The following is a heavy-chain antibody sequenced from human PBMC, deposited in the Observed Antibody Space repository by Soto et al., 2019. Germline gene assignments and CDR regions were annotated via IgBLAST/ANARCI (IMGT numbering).Heavy chain of an antibody. V-gene: IGHV3-33*01. CDR3: ARAYYDDRSGGY. Sequence: QVQLVESGGGVVQPGRSLRLSCAASGFTFSSYGMHWVLQAPGKGLEWVAVIWYDGSNKYYADSVKGRFTMSRDNSKNSLYLQMNSLRSEDTAVYYCARAYYDDRSGGYGGQGTLVTVSS. CDR1: GFTFSSYG. J-gene: IGHJ4*02. CDR2: IWYDGSNK. D-gene: IGHD3-22*01.